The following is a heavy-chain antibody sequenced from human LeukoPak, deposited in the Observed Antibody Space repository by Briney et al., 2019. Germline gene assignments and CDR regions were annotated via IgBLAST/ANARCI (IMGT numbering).Heavy chain of an antibody. V-gene: IGHV5-51*01. CDR1: GYTFTSYW. CDR2: IYPGDSDT. J-gene: IGHJ4*02. Sequence: GESLKISCQGSGYTFTSYWIGWVRQMPGKGLEWKGIIYPGDSDTRYSPSFQGQVTISADKSISTAYVQWSSLKASDTAMYYCARRNYYDSSGYYVFDYWGQGTVVTVSS. CDR3: ARRNYYDSSGYYVFDY. D-gene: IGHD3-22*01.